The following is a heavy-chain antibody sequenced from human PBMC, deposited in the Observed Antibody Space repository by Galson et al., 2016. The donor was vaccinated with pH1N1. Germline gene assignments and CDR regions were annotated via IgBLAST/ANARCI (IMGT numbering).Heavy chain of an antibody. CDR3: ARRYFDY. Sequence: LRLSCAASGFNFSNYWMQWVRQAPGKGLQWVANINQDGDKKYYVGSVEGRFTISKDNAKNSLYPQMNNLRDEDTAMYFCARRYFDYWGQGALVTVSS. D-gene: IGHD3-9*01. CDR1: GFNFSNYW. CDR2: INQDGDKK. V-gene: IGHV3-7*01. J-gene: IGHJ4*02.